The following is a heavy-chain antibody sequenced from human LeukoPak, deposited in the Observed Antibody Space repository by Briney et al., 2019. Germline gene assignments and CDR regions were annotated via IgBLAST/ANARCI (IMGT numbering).Heavy chain of an antibody. V-gene: IGHV6-1*01. CDR2: TYYRSKWYN. CDR1: GDSVSSNSAA. CDR3: ARAENTYYYGSGSYYNVPNWFDP. J-gene: IGHJ5*02. D-gene: IGHD3-10*01. Sequence: SQALSLTCAISGDSVSSNSAAWNWIRQSPSRGLEWLGRTYYRSKWYNDYAVSVKSRITINPDTSKNQFSLQLHSVTPEDTAVYYCARAENTYYYGSGSYYNVPNWFDPWGQGTLVTVSS.